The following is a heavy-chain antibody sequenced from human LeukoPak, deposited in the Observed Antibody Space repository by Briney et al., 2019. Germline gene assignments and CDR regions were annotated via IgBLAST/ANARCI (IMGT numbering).Heavy chain of an antibody. Sequence: ASVKVSCKASGYTFTGYYMHWVRQAPGQGLEWMGWINPNSGGTSYAQKFQGRVTMTRDMSTSTVYMELSSLRSEDTAVYYCANAAIAAAGIGFDPWGQGTLVTVSS. CDR1: GYTFTGYY. CDR2: INPNSGGT. J-gene: IGHJ5*02. V-gene: IGHV1-2*02. D-gene: IGHD6-13*01. CDR3: ANAAIAAAGIGFDP.